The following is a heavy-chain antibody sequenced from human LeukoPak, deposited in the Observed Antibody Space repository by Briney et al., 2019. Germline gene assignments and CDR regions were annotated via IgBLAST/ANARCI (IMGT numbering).Heavy chain of an antibody. Sequence: GGSLRLSCAASGLTFSEYEMNWVRQAPGKGQEWVSDISSGGTTIFYADSVKGRFTISRDNAKNSLYLQMNSLRDEDTAIYYCTRGLVVWGQGALVTVSS. CDR3: TRGLVV. V-gene: IGHV3-48*03. CDR2: ISSGGTTI. J-gene: IGHJ4*02. CDR1: GLTFSEYE. D-gene: IGHD2-2*01.